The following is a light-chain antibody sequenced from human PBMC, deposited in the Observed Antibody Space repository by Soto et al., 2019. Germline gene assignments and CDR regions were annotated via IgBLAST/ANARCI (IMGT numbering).Light chain of an antibody. J-gene: IGKJ1*01. CDR1: QDIRNY. CDR3: QQYNTYS. CDR2: DAS. V-gene: IGKV1-33*01. Sequence: DIQMTQSPSSLSAPVGDRVPIICQASQDIRNYLNWYQQKPGKAPKLLIYDASNLETGVPSRFSGSGSGTEFTLTIISLQPDDFATYYCQQYNTYSFGQGTKV.